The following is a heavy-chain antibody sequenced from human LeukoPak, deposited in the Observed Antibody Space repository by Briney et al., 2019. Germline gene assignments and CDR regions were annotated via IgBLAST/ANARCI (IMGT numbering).Heavy chain of an antibody. V-gene: IGHV1-46*03. CDR2: INPNGGST. D-gene: IGHD2-15*01. CDR1: GYTFTSYY. Sequence: GASVKVSCKASGYTFTSYYIHWVRQAPGQGLEWMGIINPNGGSTSYAQKFQGRVTMTRDTSTSTVYMELSSLRSEDTAVYYCARDPSSGHIVGWFDPWGQGTLVTVSS. J-gene: IGHJ5*02. CDR3: ARDPSSGHIVGWFDP.